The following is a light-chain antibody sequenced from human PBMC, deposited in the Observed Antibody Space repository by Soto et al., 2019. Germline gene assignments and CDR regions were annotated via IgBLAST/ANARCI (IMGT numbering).Light chain of an antibody. CDR3: HVWDSNTDQYV. Sequence: SYELTQPPSVSVAPGKTANITCGGDNIGSKSVHWYQQKPGQAPVLFIYYDSDRPSGIPERFSGSNSGNTATLTITRVEAGDEADYYCHVWDSNTDQYVFGAGTKLTVL. J-gene: IGLJ1*01. CDR1: NIGSKS. V-gene: IGLV3-21*04. CDR2: YDS.